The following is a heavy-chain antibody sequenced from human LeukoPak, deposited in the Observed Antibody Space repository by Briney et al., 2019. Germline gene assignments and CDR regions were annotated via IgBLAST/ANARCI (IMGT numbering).Heavy chain of an antibody. CDR1: GYTFTSYD. CDR2: MNPNSGNT. CDR3: SLYDFWSGYYNGIDY. Sequence: GASVKVSCKASGYTFTSYDINWARQATGQGLEWMGWMNPNSGNTGYAQKLQGRVTMTRNTSISTAYMELSSLRSEDTAVYYCSLYDFWSGYYNGIDYWGQGALVTVSS. D-gene: IGHD3-3*01. J-gene: IGHJ4*02. V-gene: IGHV1-8*01.